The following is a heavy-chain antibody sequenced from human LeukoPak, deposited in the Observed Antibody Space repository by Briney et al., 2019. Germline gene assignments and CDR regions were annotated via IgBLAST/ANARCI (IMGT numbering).Heavy chain of an antibody. Sequence: PSETLSLTCTVSGGSISSYYWSWIRQPAGKGLEWIGRIYTSGSTNYNPSLKSRVTISVDTSKNQFSLKLSSVTAADTAVYYCAREPDYYDSSGYGDWGQGTLVTVSS. D-gene: IGHD3-22*01. J-gene: IGHJ4*02. CDR2: IYTSGST. CDR1: GGSISSYY. V-gene: IGHV4-4*07. CDR3: AREPDYYDSSGYGD.